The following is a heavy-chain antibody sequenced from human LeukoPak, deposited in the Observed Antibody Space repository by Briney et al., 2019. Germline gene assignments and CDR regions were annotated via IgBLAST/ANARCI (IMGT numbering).Heavy chain of an antibody. D-gene: IGHD2-15*01. V-gene: IGHV4-59*01. CDR3: AREDYCSGGICYPMKFDY. J-gene: IGHJ4*02. CDR1: GGSISNYY. Sequence: PSGTLSLTCTVSGGSISNYYWSWIRQPPGKGLEWIGFVYYDGTTNYSPSLKSRVTISVDTSKNQFSLKVSSVTAADTAVYYCAREDYCSGGICYPMKFDYWGQGTLATVSS. CDR2: VYYDGTT.